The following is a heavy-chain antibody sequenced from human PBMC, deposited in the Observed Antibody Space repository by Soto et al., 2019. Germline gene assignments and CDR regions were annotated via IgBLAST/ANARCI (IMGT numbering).Heavy chain of an antibody. Sequence: PGGSLRLSCTASGLTFSSHWMSWVRQAPGKGLEWVANINQDGREKYYVDSVKGRFTISRDNAKNSLYLQMNSLRAEDTAVYYCARDHPTPGLYFDYWGQGTLVTVSS. CDR3: ARDHPTPGLYFDY. CDR2: INQDGREK. J-gene: IGHJ4*02. D-gene: IGHD2-2*02. CDR1: GLTFSSHW. V-gene: IGHV3-7*04.